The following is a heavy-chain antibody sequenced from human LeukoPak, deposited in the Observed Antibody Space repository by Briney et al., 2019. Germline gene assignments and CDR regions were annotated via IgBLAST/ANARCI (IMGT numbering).Heavy chain of an antibody. Sequence: GGSLRLSCAASAFTFSNYWMSWVRQAPGKGLEWVANIKEDGSGINYVDSVKGRFTNSRDNAKNSLYLQMNSLRVDDTAVYYCARDRGYSTFDYWGQGTLVTVSS. CDR1: AFTFSNYW. CDR2: IKEDGSGI. D-gene: IGHD4-23*01. J-gene: IGHJ4*02. CDR3: ARDRGYSTFDY. V-gene: IGHV3-7*01.